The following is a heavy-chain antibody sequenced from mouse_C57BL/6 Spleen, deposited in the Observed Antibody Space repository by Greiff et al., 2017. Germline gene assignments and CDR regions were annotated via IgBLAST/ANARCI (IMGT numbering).Heavy chain of an antibody. D-gene: IGHD1-1*01. CDR2: ISDGGSYT. Sequence: EVQLVESGGGLVKPGGSLKLSCAASGFTFSSYAMSWVRQTPEKRLEWVATISDGGSYTYYPDNVKGRFTISRDNAKNNLYLQMSHLKSEDTAMYYCARDPNYGGAMDYWGQGTSVTVSS. J-gene: IGHJ4*01. V-gene: IGHV5-4*01. CDR3: ARDPNYGGAMDY. CDR1: GFTFSSYA.